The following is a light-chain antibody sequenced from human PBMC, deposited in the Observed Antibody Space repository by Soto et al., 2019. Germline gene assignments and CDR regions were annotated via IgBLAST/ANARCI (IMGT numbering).Light chain of an antibody. CDR2: DVS. CDR1: SSDVGGYNY. V-gene: IGLV2-14*01. Sequence: QSVLTQPASVSGSPGQSIAISCTGTSSDVGGYNYVSWYQQHPGKAPKLMIYDVSNRPSGVSNRFSGSKSGNTASLIISGLQAEDEAYYYCSSYTSSSTYVFGTGTKVT. J-gene: IGLJ1*01. CDR3: SSYTSSSTYV.